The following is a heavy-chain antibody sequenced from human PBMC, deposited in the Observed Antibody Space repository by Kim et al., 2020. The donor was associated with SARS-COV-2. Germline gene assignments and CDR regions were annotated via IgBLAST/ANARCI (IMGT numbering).Heavy chain of an antibody. CDR2: IYYSGST. Sequence: SETLSLTCTVSGGSISSSSYYWGWIRQPPGKGLEWIGSIYYSGSTYYNPSLKSRVTISVDTSKNQFSLKLSSVTAADTAVYYCAEGGGSYSNWFDPWGQGTLVTVSS. CDR3: AEGGGSYSNWFDP. D-gene: IGHD1-26*01. J-gene: IGHJ5*02. V-gene: IGHV4-39*01. CDR1: GGSISSSSYY.